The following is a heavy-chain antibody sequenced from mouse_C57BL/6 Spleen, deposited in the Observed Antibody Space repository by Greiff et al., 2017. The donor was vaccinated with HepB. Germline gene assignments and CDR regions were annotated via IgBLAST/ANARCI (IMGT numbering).Heavy chain of an antibody. CDR2: TDPSDSET. Sequence: QVQLQQPGAELVRPGSSVKLSCKASGYTFTSYWMHWVKQRPIQGLEWIGNTDPSDSETHYNQKFKDKATLTVDKSSSTAYMQLSSLTSEDSAVYYCARLGYGNYYGSSGSYYFDYWGQGTTLTVSS. J-gene: IGHJ2*01. CDR1: GYTFTSYW. CDR3: ARLGYGNYYGSSGSYYFDY. D-gene: IGHD1-1*01. V-gene: IGHV1-52*01.